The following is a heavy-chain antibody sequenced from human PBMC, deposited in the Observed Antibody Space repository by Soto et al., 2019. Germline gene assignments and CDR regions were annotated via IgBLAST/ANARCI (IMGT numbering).Heavy chain of an antibody. J-gene: IGHJ6*02. CDR2: ISGDNGNT. V-gene: IGHV1-18*04. CDR1: GYTFTKYG. D-gene: IGHD3-3*01. CDR3: ARVASLIPIFHGLDA. Sequence: QVQLVQSGAEVRKPGASVKVSCKASGYTFTKYGITWVRQAPGQGLEWLGWISGDNGNTNFAQRLKVRVTMTTDTSTTTAYMELRSLRRDDTAIYYCARVASLIPIFHGLDAWGQGTTVTVSS.